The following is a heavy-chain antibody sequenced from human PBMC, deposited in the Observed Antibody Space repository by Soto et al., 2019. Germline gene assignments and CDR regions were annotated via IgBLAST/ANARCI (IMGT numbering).Heavy chain of an antibody. J-gene: IGHJ6*02. CDR3: ARDELRGRSSSPYRRYYYYGMDV. D-gene: IGHD6-6*01. CDR2: IIPIFGTA. V-gene: IGHV1-69*13. CDR1: GGTFSSYA. Sequence: ASVKVSCKASGGTFSSYAISWLRQAPGQGLEWMGGIIPIFGTANYAQKFQGRVTITADESTSTAYMELSSLRSEDTAVYYCARDELRGRSSSPYRRYYYYGMDVWGQGTTVTVSS.